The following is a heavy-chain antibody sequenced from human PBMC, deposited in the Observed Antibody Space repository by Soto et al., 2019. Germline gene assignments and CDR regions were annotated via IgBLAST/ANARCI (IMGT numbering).Heavy chain of an antibody. CDR2: MNPNSGNT. CDR3: ARSDVLRYFDWDPDHDAFDI. CDR1: GYTFTSYD. J-gene: IGHJ3*02. V-gene: IGHV1-8*01. D-gene: IGHD3-9*01. Sequence: GASVKVSCKASGYTFTSYDINWVRQATGQGLEWMGWMNPNSGNTGYAQKFQGRVTMTRNTSISTAYMELSSLRSEDTAVYYCARSDVLRYFDWDPDHDAFDIWSQGTMVTVSS.